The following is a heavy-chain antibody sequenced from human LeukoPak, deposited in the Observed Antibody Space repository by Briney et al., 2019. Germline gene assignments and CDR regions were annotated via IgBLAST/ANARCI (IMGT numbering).Heavy chain of an antibody. D-gene: IGHD3-22*01. J-gene: IGHJ4*02. V-gene: IGHV4-4*02. CDR2: MYLSGTT. CDR1: GDSINSLDL. CDR3: AGLVGRYSSGLYYYYFDY. Sequence: SETLSLTCTVSGDSINSLDLWSWVRQPPGKGLEWIGEMYLSGTTHSNPSVKSRVTVSIDKSKNQFFLNLSSVTAADTAVYYCAGLVGRYSSGLYYYYFDYWGQGTLVTVSS.